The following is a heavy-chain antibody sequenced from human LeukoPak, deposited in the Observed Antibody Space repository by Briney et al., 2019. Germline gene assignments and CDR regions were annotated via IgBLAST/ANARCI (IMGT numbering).Heavy chain of an antibody. CDR1: GASVSGSPYY. V-gene: IGHV4-39*05. CDR2: IYSSGST. D-gene: IGHD1-26*01. J-gene: IGHJ4*02. Sequence: PSETASLTCTVSGASVSGSPYYWCWIRQPPGKGLEWIGSIYSSGSTYYNASLQSRVTISIETSKNQISLRLNSVTAADTAIYYCAKSGGYGLIDYWGQGTLVTVSS. CDR3: AKSGGYGLIDY.